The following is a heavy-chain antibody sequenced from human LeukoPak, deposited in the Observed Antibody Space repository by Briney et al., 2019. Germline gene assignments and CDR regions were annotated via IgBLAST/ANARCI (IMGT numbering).Heavy chain of an antibody. Sequence: PGRSLRLSCAASGFTFSSYAMHWVRQAPGKGLEWVAVISYDGSNKYYADSVKGRFTISRDNSKNTLYLQMNSLRAEDTAVYYCARLSAVPNDYGDAGGGWGQGTLVIVSS. CDR1: GFTFSSYA. D-gene: IGHD4-17*01. V-gene: IGHV3-30-3*01. CDR3: ARLSAVPNDYGDAGGG. CDR2: ISYDGSNK. J-gene: IGHJ4*02.